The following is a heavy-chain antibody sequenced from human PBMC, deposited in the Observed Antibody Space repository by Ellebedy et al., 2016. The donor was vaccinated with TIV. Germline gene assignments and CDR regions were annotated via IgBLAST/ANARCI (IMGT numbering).Heavy chain of an antibody. D-gene: IGHD6-13*01. V-gene: IGHV1-2*02. CDR3: AREVIAVAGIGWFDP. J-gene: IGHJ5*02. CDR1: GYTFTGYY. CDR2: INPNSGGT. Sequence: ASVKVSCKASGYTFTGYYMHWVRQAPGQGLEWMGWINPNSGGTNYAQKFQGRVTMTRDTSISTAYMELSRLRSDDTAVYYCAREVIAVAGIGWFDPWGQGTLVTVSS.